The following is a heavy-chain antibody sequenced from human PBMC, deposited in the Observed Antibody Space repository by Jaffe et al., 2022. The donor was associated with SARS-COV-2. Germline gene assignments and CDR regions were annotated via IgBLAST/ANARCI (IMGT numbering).Heavy chain of an antibody. D-gene: IGHD4-17*01. Sequence: EVQLVQSGAEVKKPGESLKISCKGSGYSFTSYWIGWVRQMPGKGLEWMGIIYPGDSDTRYSPSFQGQVTISADKSISTAYLQWSSLKASDTAMYYCARGVEATVTTYNWFDPWGQGTLVTVSS. CDR2: IYPGDSDT. CDR3: ARGVEATVTTYNWFDP. CDR1: GYSFTSYW. V-gene: IGHV5-51*01. J-gene: IGHJ5*02.